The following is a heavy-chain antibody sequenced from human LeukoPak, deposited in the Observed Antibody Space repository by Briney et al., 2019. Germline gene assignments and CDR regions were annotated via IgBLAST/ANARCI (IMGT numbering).Heavy chain of an antibody. Sequence: PGGSLRLSCAASGFTFSDYYMSWIRQAPGKGPEWVSYIGSSGSTIYYADSVKGRFTISRDNAKNSLYLQMNSLRAEDTAVYYCARDRQLALGWYFDLWGRGTLVTVSS. CDR1: GFTFSDYY. V-gene: IGHV3-11*01. CDR2: IGSSGSTI. CDR3: ARDRQLALGWYFDL. D-gene: IGHD6-6*01. J-gene: IGHJ2*01.